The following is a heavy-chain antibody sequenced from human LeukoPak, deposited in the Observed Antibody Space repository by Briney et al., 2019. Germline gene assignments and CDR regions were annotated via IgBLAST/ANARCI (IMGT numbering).Heavy chain of an antibody. D-gene: IGHD1-26*01. Sequence: PGGSLRLSCAASGFTFSSYAMSWVRQAPGKGLEWVSAISGSGGSTYYADSVKGRFTISRDNSKNTVYLQMNSLRVEDTAKYYCAKSGSGSYLDYWGQGTLVTVSS. CDR1: GFTFSSYA. CDR2: ISGSGGST. CDR3: AKSGSGSYLDY. V-gene: IGHV3-23*01. J-gene: IGHJ4*02.